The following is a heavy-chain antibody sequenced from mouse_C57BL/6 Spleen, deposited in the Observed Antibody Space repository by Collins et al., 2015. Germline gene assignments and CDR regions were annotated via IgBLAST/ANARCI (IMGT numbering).Heavy chain of an antibody. D-gene: IGHD1-1*01. CDR2: IDPEDGET. CDR1: GFNIKDYY. CDR3: APAHYYGSSSFAY. Sequence: EVQLQQSGAELVKPGASVKLSCTASGFNIKDYYMHWVRQRTEQGLEWIGRIDPEDGETKYAPKFQGKATITADTSPNTAYLQLSSLTSEDTAVYYCAPAHYYGSSSFAYWGQGTLVTVSA. J-gene: IGHJ3*01. V-gene: IGHV14-2*01.